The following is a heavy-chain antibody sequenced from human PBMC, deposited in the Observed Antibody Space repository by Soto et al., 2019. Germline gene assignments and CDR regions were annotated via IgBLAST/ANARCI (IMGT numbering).Heavy chain of an antibody. J-gene: IGHJ5*02. V-gene: IGHV4-30-4*01. D-gene: IGHD5-18*01. CDR1: GDSISSNNNY. Sequence: SETLSLTCPVSGDSISSNNNYWSWIRQPPGEGLEWIGFISYSGTTSYSPSLKSRVAISLDTSKNQFSLSLSSVTAADTAVYYCARGRGYSYGLDPWGQGTQVTVSS. CDR2: ISYSGTT. CDR3: ARGRGYSYGLDP.